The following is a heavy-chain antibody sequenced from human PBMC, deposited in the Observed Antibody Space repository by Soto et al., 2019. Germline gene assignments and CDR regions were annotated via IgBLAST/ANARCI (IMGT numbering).Heavy chain of an antibody. CDR2: IIPIFGTA. J-gene: IGHJ6*02. V-gene: IGHV1-69*01. CDR3: ARVTYGSGREGVFYGMDV. CDR1: GGTFSSYA. Sequence: QVQLVQSGAEVKKPGSSVKVSCKASGGTFSSYAISWVRQAPGQGLEWMGGIIPIFGTANYAQKFQGRVTITADESTSTAYMELRSLRSEYTAVYYCARVTYGSGREGVFYGMDVWGQGTTVTVSS. D-gene: IGHD3-10*01.